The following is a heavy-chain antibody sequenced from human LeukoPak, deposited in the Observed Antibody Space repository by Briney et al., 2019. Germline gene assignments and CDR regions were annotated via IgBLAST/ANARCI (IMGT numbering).Heavy chain of an antibody. Sequence: ASVKVSCKASGGTFSSYAISWVRQAPGQGLEWMGWINPNSGGTNYAQKFQGRVTMTRDTSISTAYMELSRLRSDDTAVYYCAGDHCSGGSCYPFDYWGQGTLVTVSS. CDR3: AGDHCSGGSCYPFDY. V-gene: IGHV1-2*02. CDR2: INPNSGGT. CDR1: GGTFSSYA. J-gene: IGHJ4*02. D-gene: IGHD2-15*01.